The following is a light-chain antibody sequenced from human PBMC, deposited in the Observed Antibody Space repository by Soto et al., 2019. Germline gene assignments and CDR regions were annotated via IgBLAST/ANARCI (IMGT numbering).Light chain of an antibody. Sequence: DIQMTQSPSTLSGSVGDRVTITCRASQTISSWLAWYQQKPGKAPKLLIYKASTLKSGVPSRISGSGSGTEFTLTISSMQHDDFATYYCQHYNSYSGACGQGTKADIK. CDR1: QTISSW. J-gene: IGKJ1*01. CDR2: KAS. V-gene: IGKV1-5*03. CDR3: QHYNSYSGA.